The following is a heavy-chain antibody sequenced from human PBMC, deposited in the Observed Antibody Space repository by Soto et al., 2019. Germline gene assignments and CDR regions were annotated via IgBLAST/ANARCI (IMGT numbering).Heavy chain of an antibody. CDR2: IYYSGST. CDR3: ARRSTVTTITERGGFDY. D-gene: IGHD4-17*01. Sequence: SETLSLTCTVSGGSISSGGYYWSWIRQHPGKGLEWIGYIYYSGSTYYNPSLKSRVTISVDTSKNQFSLKLSSVTAADTAVYYCARRSTVTTITERGGFDYWGQGTLVTVSS. J-gene: IGHJ4*02. V-gene: IGHV4-31*03. CDR1: GGSISSGGYY.